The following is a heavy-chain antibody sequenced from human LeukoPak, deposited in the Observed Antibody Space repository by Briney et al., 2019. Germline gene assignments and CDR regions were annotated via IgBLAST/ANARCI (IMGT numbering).Heavy chain of an antibody. V-gene: IGHV3-23*01. CDR1: GFTFSSYA. CDR3: AKHSDYDFWSGMGYYFDY. Sequence: GGSLRLSCAASGFTFSSYAMSWVRQAPGKGLEWVSAISGSGGSTYYADSVKGRFTISRDNSKNTLYLQMNSLRAEDTAVYYCAKHSDYDFWSGMGYYFDYWGQGTLVTVSS. D-gene: IGHD3-3*01. J-gene: IGHJ4*02. CDR2: ISGSGGST.